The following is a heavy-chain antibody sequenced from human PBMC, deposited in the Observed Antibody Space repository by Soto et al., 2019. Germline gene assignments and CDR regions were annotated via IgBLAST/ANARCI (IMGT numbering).Heavy chain of an antibody. Sequence: KQSQTLSLTCAISGDSVSSNSAAWNWIRQSPSRGLEWLGRTYYRSKWYNDYAVSVKSRITINPDTSKNQFSLQLNSVTPEDTAVYYCAIDYRSIAVAGSIYYYYYGMDVWGQGTTVTVSS. CDR1: GDSVSSNSAA. V-gene: IGHV6-1*01. J-gene: IGHJ6*02. CDR3: AIDYRSIAVAGSIYYYYYGMDV. D-gene: IGHD6-19*01. CDR2: TYYRSKWYN.